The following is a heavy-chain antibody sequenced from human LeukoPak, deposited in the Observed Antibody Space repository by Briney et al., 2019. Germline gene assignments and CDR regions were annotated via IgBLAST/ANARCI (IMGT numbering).Heavy chain of an antibody. D-gene: IGHD3-10*01. CDR3: ARGPYYYGSGNYYLNY. CDR1: GYTFTSYD. V-gene: IGHV1-8*01. CDR2: MNPDSGNT. Sequence: ASVKVSCKASGYTFTSYDVNCVRQATGQGLEWRGWMNPDSGNTGYAQKFQGRVTMTRNTSISTAYMELSNLRSEDTAVYYCARGPYYYGSGNYYLNYWGQGTLVTVSS. J-gene: IGHJ4*02.